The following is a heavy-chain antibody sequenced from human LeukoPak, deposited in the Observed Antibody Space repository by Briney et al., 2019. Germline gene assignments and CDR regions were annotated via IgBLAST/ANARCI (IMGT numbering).Heavy chain of an antibody. CDR2: IFATGRT. CDR3: ARENSASYREFDS. Sequence: SETLSLACTVSGGSIGTYYWSWIRQPAGKGLEWIGRIFATGRTNYDPSLMSRVTMSIDTSKNQFSLRLTSVTAADTAVYYCARENSASYREFDSWGQGTQVTVSS. V-gene: IGHV4-4*07. D-gene: IGHD1-26*01. J-gene: IGHJ4*02. CDR1: GGSIGTYY.